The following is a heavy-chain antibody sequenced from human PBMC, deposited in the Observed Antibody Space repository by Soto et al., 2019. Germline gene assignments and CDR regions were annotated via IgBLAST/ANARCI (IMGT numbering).Heavy chain of an antibody. CDR3: ARDKRDLRFLEWSYYFDY. CDR1: GFTFSSYA. D-gene: IGHD3-3*01. CDR2: ISYDGSNK. J-gene: IGHJ4*02. V-gene: IGHV3-30-3*01. Sequence: QVQLVESGGGVVQPGRSLRLSCAASGFTFSSYAMHWVRQAPGKGLEWVAVISYDGSNKYYADSVKGRFTISRDNSKNTLYVQLNRLRAEDTAVYYCARDKRDLRFLEWSYYFDYWGQGTLVTVSS.